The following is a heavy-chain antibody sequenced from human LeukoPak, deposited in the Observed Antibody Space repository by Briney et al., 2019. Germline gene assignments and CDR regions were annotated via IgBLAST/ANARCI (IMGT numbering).Heavy chain of an antibody. Sequence: SETLSLTCRVYGGSFSGYFWIWFRQPPGKGLEWIGEINYSGSTNYNSSLKGRAIISVDTSKNQFSLKLTSVTAADTAVYFCAKYRYGYRGMDSWGQGTQVTVSS. J-gene: IGHJ4*02. CDR2: INYSGST. D-gene: IGHD5-18*01. V-gene: IGHV4-34*01. CDR1: GGSFSGYF. CDR3: AKYRYGYRGMDS.